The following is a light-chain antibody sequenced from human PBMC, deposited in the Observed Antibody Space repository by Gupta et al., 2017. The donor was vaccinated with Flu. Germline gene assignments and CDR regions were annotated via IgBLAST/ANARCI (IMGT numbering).Light chain of an antibody. CDR2: KGC. J-gene: IGKJ2*02. CDR3: RQGKHCPCT. Sequence: VTLGQPASISWRASQRCEDRDGNTYLNWFQQRPGQSPRRLIYKGCNRDSGVPDRFSGSGSDTDFTLEISRVEAEDVGVYYCRQGKHCPCTFGQGTKLEIK. V-gene: IGKV2-30*01. CDR1: QRCEDRDGNTY.